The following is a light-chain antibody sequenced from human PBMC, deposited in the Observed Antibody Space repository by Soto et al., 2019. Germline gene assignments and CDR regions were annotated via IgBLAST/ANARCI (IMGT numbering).Light chain of an antibody. J-gene: IGKJ1*01. Sequence: VMTQSPDSLAVSLGGRATIDCKSSQSVFYSANNMSYLAWYQQKPGQRPKLLIYWASVRESGVPDRFSGSGSGTHFTLTIGSLHPEDAALYFCHQYYASPWTFGPGTTVEIK. CDR1: QSVFYSANNMSY. CDR2: WAS. V-gene: IGKV4-1*01. CDR3: HQYYASPWT.